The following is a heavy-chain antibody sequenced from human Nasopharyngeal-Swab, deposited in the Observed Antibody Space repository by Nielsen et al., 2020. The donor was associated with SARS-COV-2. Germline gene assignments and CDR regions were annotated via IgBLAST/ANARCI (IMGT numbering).Heavy chain of an antibody. CDR2: TFYDGRT. V-gene: IGHV4-39*01. CDR1: GGSINTRTYY. J-gene: IGHJ4*02. Sequence: SETLSLTCTVSGGSINTRTYYRGWFRQPPGKGLEWIGNTFYDGRTFYNPSLESRVTISQDTSKRQFSLMLSSVTAADTAVYYCARGGGVWLQLSTYFDYWGQGTLVTVSS. CDR3: ARGGGVWLQLSTYFDY. D-gene: IGHD5-24*01.